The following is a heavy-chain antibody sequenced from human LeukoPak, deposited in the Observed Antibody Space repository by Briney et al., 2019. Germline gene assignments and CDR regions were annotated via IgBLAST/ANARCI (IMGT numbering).Heavy chain of an antibody. CDR1: GFTVSSNY. J-gene: IGHJ5*02. D-gene: IGHD1-26*01. Sequence: GGSLRLSCAASGFTVSSNYMSWVRQAPGKGLEWVSVIYSGGSTYYADSVKGRFTISRDNSKNTLYLQMNSLRAEDTAVYYCARGNSGSYPNWFDPWAREPWSPSPQ. V-gene: IGHV3-53*05. CDR2: IYSGGST. CDR3: ARGNSGSYPNWFDP.